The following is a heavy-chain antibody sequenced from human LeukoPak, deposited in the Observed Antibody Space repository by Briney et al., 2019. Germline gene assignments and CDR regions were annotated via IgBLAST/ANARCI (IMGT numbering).Heavy chain of an antibody. D-gene: IGHD5-18*01. Sequence: PSETLSLTCTVSDGSVSSGSYYWSWIRQPPGKGLEWIGYIYYSGSTNYNPSLKSRVTISVDTSKNQFSLKLSSVTAADTAVYYCARAPDGDTLYDYWGQGTLVTVSP. CDR3: ARAPDGDTLYDY. V-gene: IGHV4-61*01. CDR2: IYYSGST. J-gene: IGHJ4*02. CDR1: DGSVSSGSYY.